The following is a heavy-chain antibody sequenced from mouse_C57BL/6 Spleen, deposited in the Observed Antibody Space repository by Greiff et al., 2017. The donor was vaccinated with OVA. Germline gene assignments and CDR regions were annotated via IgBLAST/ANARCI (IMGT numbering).Heavy chain of an antibody. V-gene: IGHV5-6*02. CDR2: ISSGGSYT. Sequence: DVMLVESGGDLVKPGGSLKLSCAASGFTFSSYGMSWVRQTPDKRLEWVATISSGGSYTYYPDSVKGRFTISRDNAKNTLYLQMSSLKSEDTAMYYCARHYYYGSSYLWYFDVWGTGTTVTVSS. D-gene: IGHD1-1*01. CDR1: GFTFSSYG. J-gene: IGHJ1*03. CDR3: ARHYYYGSSYLWYFDV.